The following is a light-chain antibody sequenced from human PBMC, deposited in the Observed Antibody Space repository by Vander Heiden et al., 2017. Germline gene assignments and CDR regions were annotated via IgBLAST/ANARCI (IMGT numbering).Light chain of an antibody. V-gene: IGLV6-57*01. CDR2: EDN. Sequence: NFILTQPHSVSESPEKTVTISCTRTSGSIASNYVQWYQQRPGSSPTTVIYEDNQRPSGVPDRFSGSVDSSSNSASLTISGQKPEDEADYYCQSFDDSSLWVFGGGTKLTVL. CDR1: SGSIASNY. J-gene: IGLJ3*02. CDR3: QSFDDSSLWV.